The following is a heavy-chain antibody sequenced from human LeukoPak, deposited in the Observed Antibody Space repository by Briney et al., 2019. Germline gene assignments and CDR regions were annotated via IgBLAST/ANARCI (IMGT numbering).Heavy chain of an antibody. CDR3: ARHVKGEGSDY. CDR1: GGSISSYY. V-gene: IGHV4-59*08. CDR2: IYYSGSI. D-gene: IGHD1-26*01. Sequence: PSETLSLTCTVSGGSISSYYWSWIRQPPGKGLEWIGYIYYSGSIKYNPSLKSRVTISVDTSKNQFSLKLNSVTAADTALYYCARHVKGEGSDYWGQGTLVTVSS. J-gene: IGHJ4*02.